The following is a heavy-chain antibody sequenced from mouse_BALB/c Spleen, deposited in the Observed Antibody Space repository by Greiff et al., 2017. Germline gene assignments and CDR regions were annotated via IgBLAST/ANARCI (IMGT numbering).Heavy chain of an antibody. J-gene: IGHJ4*01. Sequence: DVHLVESGGGLVQPGGSLKLSCAASGFTFSSYGMSWVRQTPDKRLELVATINSNGGSTYYPDSVKGRFTISRDNAKNTLYLQMSSLKSEDTAMYYCARERDFYAMDYWGQGTSVTVSS. CDR1: GFTFSSYG. CDR2: INSNGGST. V-gene: IGHV5-6-3*01. CDR3: ARERDFYAMDY.